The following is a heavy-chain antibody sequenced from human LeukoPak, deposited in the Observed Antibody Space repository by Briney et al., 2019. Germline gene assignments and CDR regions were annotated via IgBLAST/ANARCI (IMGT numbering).Heavy chain of an antibody. CDR2: IYSGGST. J-gene: IGHJ3*02. D-gene: IGHD3-22*01. Sequence: GGSLRLSCAASGFTVRSNYMSWVRQAPGKGLEWVSVIYSGGSTYYTDAVKGRFTISRDNSKNTLYLQMNSLRAEDTAVYYCASRIYDSSGSPGIDIWGQGTMVTVSS. CDR3: ASRIYDSSGSPGIDI. V-gene: IGHV3-66*01. CDR1: GFTVRSNY.